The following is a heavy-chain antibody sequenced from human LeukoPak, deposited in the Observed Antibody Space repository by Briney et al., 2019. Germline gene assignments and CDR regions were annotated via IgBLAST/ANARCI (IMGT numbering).Heavy chain of an antibody. CDR3: TTNDAFDI. Sequence: GGSLRLSCSASGFTFSNYAMFWVRQAPGKGLEWVGRIKTKADGEPTDYAASVKGRFTISRDDSKNTLYLQMNSLKTEDTAMYYCTTNDAFDIWGQGTAVTVAS. CDR2: IKTKADGEPT. J-gene: IGHJ3*02. V-gene: IGHV3-15*01. CDR1: GFTFSNYA.